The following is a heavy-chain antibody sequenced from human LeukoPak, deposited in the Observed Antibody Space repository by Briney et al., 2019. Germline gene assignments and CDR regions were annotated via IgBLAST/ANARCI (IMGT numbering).Heavy chain of an antibody. D-gene: IGHD2-21*01. Sequence: GGSLRLSCAASGFTLSGYWMHWVRQAPGEGLVWVSRMNSDGTVTTYAGSVRGRFTISRDNARNTLYLQMSSLRAEDTAVYYCARYVVASACFDSWGQGTPVTVSS. CDR2: MNSDGTVT. V-gene: IGHV3-74*01. J-gene: IGHJ4*02. CDR1: GFTLSGYW. CDR3: ARYVVASACFDS.